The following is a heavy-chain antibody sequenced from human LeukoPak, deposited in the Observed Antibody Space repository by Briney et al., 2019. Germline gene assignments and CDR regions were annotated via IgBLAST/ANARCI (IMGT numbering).Heavy chain of an antibody. CDR3: ARARSGYTYDW. D-gene: IGHD5-18*01. CDR2: IYTTGST. Sequence: PSETLSLTCSVSGASISSYYWSWIRQPAEKGLEWIGHIYTTGSTTYNPSLKSRVTMSVDTSKNQFSLKLSSVTAADTAVYFCARARSGYTYDWWGQGTLVTVSS. V-gene: IGHV4-4*07. CDR1: GASISSYY. J-gene: IGHJ4*02.